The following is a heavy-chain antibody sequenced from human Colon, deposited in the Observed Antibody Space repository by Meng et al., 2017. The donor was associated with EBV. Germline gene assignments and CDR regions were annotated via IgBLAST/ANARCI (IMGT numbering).Heavy chain of an antibody. V-gene: IGHV4-34*01. J-gene: IGHJ4*02. CDR3: ARVPTTGYKDH. CDR2: VSHPGSA. Sequence: QVRLQQLGAGLLKPSETLSLTCTVNGGSFSGYVWSWVRQPPGKGMEWIGEVSHPGSANYNPSLKSRVTISVDASKKQFSLRLTSVTAADSAVYYCARVPTTGYKDHWGQGTLVTVSS. D-gene: IGHD3-9*01. CDR1: GGSFSGYV.